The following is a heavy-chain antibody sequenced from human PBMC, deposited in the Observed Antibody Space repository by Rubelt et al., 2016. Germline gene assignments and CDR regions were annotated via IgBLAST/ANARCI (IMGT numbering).Heavy chain of an antibody. CDR3: AHSWRLGPLGANRYYFDY. J-gene: IGHJ4*02. CDR1: GFSLSTSGVG. V-gene: IGHV2-5*02. Sequence: QITLKESGPTVVKPTQTLTLTCTVSGFSLSTSGVGVGWIRQPPGKALEWLAFIYWDNDKRYRPSLKSRLTITKDTSKNPVVPKMTNMDPVDTAPYAWAHSWRLGPLGANRYYFDYWGQGTLVTVSS. CDR2: IYWDNDK. D-gene: IGHD4/OR15-4a*01.